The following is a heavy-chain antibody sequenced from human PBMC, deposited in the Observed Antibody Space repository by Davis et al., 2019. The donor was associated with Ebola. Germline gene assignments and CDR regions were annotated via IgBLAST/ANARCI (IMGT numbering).Heavy chain of an antibody. D-gene: IGHD2-21*02. J-gene: IGHJ4*01. CDR2: IDPTDGST. Sequence: ASVKVSCKASGYNSRTKYMNWVRQAPGHGLKWMGVIDPTDGSTTYAQEFQGRVTMTRDTYTSTMYLEIRSLTFEDTAVYYCVIISMTWGQGTLVTVSS. CDR3: VIISMT. CDR1: GYNSRTKY. V-gene: IGHV1-46*01.